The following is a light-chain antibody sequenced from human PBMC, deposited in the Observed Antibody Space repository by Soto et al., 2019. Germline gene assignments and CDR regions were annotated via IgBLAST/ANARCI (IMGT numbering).Light chain of an antibody. V-gene: IGKV3-11*01. CDR2: DAS. Sequence: EIVLTQSPATLSLSPGERATLSCRASQNVDTFLAWYQQKPGQAPRLLIHDASNRATDIPARFSGSGSGTDFTLTISSLEAEDFAVYFCQQRSNWPPWTFGQGTKVEI. CDR1: QNVDTF. CDR3: QQRSNWPPWT. J-gene: IGKJ1*01.